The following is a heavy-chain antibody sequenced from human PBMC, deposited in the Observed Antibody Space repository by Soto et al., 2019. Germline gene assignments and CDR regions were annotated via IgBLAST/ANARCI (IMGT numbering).Heavy chain of an antibody. V-gene: IGHV4-39*01. Sequence: SETLSLTCTVSGSSISSSGYYWGWIRQPPGKGLEWIGSMYYGVSTYYTPSLKSRVTVSVDASKNQFSLNLSSVTAADTAVYYCARLPSRHLVDYWGQGTLVTVSS. CDR3: ARLPSRHLVDY. CDR2: MYYGVST. CDR1: GSSISSSGYY. D-gene: IGHD3-3*02. J-gene: IGHJ4*02.